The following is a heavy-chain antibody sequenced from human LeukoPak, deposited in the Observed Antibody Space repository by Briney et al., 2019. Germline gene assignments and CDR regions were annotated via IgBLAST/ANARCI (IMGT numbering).Heavy chain of an antibody. J-gene: IGHJ4*02. CDR1: GGSINSSSYY. V-gene: IGHV4-39*01. CDR2: IYYSGST. D-gene: IGHD4-11*01. Sequence: PSETLSLTCTVSGGSINSSSYYWGWIRQPPGKGLEWIGSIYYSGSTYYNPSLKSRVTISVDTSKNQFSLKLNSVTAADTAVYYCARHDRVYSSYVYFDYWGQGTLVTVSS. CDR3: ARHDRVYSSYVYFDY.